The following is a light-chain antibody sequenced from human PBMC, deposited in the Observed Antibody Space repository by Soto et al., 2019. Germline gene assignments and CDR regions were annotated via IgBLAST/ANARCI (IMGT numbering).Light chain of an antibody. CDR3: QQYYSTLIT. J-gene: IGKJ5*01. CDR1: QSVLYSSYNKSY. CDR2: WAS. Sequence: DIALTQSPDSLALSLGERATMNCKSSQSVLYSSYNKSYLAWYQVKPGRPPKLLFSWASTRESGVPDRFSGSGSGTDFTLTISSLQAEVVAVYYCQQYYSTLITFGQGTRLEIK. V-gene: IGKV4-1*01.